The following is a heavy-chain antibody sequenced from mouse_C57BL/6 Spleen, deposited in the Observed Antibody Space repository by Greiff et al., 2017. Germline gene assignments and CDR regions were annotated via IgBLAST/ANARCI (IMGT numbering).Heavy chain of an antibody. D-gene: IGHD1-1*01. J-gene: IGHJ1*03. V-gene: IGHV5-4*01. CDR2: ISDGGSYT. Sequence: EVMLVESGGGLVKPGGSLKLSCAASGFTFSSYAMSWVRQTPEKRLEWVATISDGGSYTYYPDNVKGRFTISRDNAKNNLYLQMSHLKSEDTAMYYCARDIYYGSSYVWYFDVWGTGTTVTVSS. CDR1: GFTFSSYA. CDR3: ARDIYYGSSYVWYFDV.